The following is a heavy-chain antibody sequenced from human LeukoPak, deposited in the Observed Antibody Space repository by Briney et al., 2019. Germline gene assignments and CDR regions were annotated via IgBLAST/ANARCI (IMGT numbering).Heavy chain of an antibody. CDR2: INPNSGGT. CDR1: GYTFTGYY. Sequence: ASVKVSCKASGYTFTGYYMHWVRQAPGQGLEWLGWINPNSGGTNYAQKFQGRVTMTRDTCISTAYMELSRLRSDDTAVYYCAREYDSSGYSYYGMDVWGQGTTVTVSS. V-gene: IGHV1-2*02. J-gene: IGHJ6*02. D-gene: IGHD3-22*01. CDR3: AREYDSSGYSYYGMDV.